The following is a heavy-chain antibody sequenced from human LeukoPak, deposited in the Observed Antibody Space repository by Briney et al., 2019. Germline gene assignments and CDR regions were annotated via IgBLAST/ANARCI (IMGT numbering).Heavy chain of an antibody. Sequence: SPPETLSLTCSVSGVSISNNYFYWAWIRQPPGKGLELIGYVHHTGSTFHNSSLKSRVTISADTSQNQFSLSLTSVTAADTAVYYCATLGLLRGAGFNLATHFDFWGQGTLVTVSS. CDR3: ATLGLLRGAGFNLATHFDF. V-gene: IGHV4-39*01. J-gene: IGHJ4*02. CDR1: GVSISNNYFY. D-gene: IGHD1-26*01. CDR2: VHHTGST.